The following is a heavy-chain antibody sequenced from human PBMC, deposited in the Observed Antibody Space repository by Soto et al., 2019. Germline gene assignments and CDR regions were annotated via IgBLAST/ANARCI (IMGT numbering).Heavy chain of an antibody. CDR3: AHRGQWPRAGGYDY. D-gene: IGHD3-10*01. J-gene: IGHJ4*02. Sequence: QITLKESGPTLVKPTQTLTLTCTFSGFSLSTSGVGVGWIRQPPGKALEWLALMYWDDDKRYGPSLKSRLTITKDTSKNQVVLTMTNMDPVDTATYFCAHRGQWPRAGGYDYWGQGTLVTVSS. V-gene: IGHV2-5*05. CDR1: GFSLSTSGVG. CDR2: MYWDDDK.